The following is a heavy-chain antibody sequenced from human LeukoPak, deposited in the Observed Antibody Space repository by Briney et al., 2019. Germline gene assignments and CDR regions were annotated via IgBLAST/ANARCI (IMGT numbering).Heavy chain of an antibody. V-gene: IGHV1-18*01. D-gene: IGHD2-2*01. CDR1: GYTFTSYG. CDR2: ISGYNGNT. J-gene: IGHJ4*02. CDR3: ARDSLRVVGASSTLDY. Sequence: ASVKVSXKASGYTFTSYGISWVRQAPGQGLEWMGWISGYNGNTNYAQKFQGRVSMTTDTSTRTAYMELRSLRSDDTAVYYCARDSLRVVGASSTLDYWGQGTLVTVSS.